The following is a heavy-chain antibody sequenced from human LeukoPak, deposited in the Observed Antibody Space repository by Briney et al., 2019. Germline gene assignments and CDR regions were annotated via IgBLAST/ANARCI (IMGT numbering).Heavy chain of an antibody. CDR1: GFTFSSYS. Sequence: GGSLRLSCAASGFTFSSYSMNWVRQAPGKGLEWVSYISSSSTIYYADSVKGRFTISRDNAKNSLYLQMNSLGAEDTAVYYCARDSYGDYSFDYWGQGTLVTVSS. CDR2: ISSSSTI. J-gene: IGHJ4*02. CDR3: ARDSYGDYSFDY. V-gene: IGHV3-48*01. D-gene: IGHD4-17*01.